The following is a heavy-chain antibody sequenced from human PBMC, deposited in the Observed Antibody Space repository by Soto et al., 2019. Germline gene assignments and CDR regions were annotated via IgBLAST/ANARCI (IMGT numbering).Heavy chain of an antibody. D-gene: IGHD6-19*01. CDR1: GYSFTSYW. V-gene: IGHV5-51*01. CDR2: IYPGDSDT. J-gene: IGHJ6*03. Sequence: PGESLKISCKGSGYSFTSYWIGWVRQMPGKGLEWMGIIYPGDSDTRYSPSFQGQVTISADKSISTAYLQWSSLKASDTAMYYCARHWMYSSGWYYMDLWGKGTSVTVSS. CDR3: ARHWMYSSGWYYMDL.